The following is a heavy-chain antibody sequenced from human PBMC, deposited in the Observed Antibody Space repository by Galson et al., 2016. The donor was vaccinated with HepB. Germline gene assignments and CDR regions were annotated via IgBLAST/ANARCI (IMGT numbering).Heavy chain of an antibody. V-gene: IGHV1-3*01. D-gene: IGHD6-6*01. CDR2: VSAGNSHT. J-gene: IGHJ4*02. CDR1: GYTFSSYA. Sequence: SVKVSCKAFGYTFSSYAIHWLRQAPGQRLEWMGWVSAGNSHTKYSQKFQDRATFTGDTSAITAYMELSSLRPEDTAVYYCARLIGSSGFGYWGQGSLVSVSS. CDR3: ARLIGSSGFGY.